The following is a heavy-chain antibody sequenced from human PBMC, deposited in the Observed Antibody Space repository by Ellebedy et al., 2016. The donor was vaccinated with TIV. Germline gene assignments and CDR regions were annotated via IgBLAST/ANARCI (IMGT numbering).Heavy chain of an antibody. V-gene: IGHV1-2*02. CDR1: GYTFTGYY. CDR3: ARALITMVRGVITPPGY. Sequence: AASVKVSCKASGYTFTGYYMHWVRQAPGQGLEWMGWINPNSGGTNYAQKFQGRVTMTRDTSISTAYMELSRLRSDDTAVYYCARALITMVRGVITPPGYWGQGTLVTVSS. D-gene: IGHD3-10*01. CDR2: INPNSGGT. J-gene: IGHJ4*02.